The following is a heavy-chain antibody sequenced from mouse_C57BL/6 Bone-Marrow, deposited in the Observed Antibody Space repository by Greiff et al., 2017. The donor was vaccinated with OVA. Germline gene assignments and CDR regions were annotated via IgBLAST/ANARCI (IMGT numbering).Heavy chain of an antibody. CDR2: ISNGGGST. Sequence: EVMLVESGGGLVQPGGSLKLSCAASGFTFSDYYMYWVRQTPEKRLEWVAYISNGGGSTYYPDTVKGRFTISRDNAKNTLYLQMSRLKSEDTAMYYCARPNWDWYFDVWGTGTTVTVSS. CDR1: GFTFSDYY. V-gene: IGHV5-12*01. D-gene: IGHD4-1*01. J-gene: IGHJ1*03. CDR3: ARPNWDWYFDV.